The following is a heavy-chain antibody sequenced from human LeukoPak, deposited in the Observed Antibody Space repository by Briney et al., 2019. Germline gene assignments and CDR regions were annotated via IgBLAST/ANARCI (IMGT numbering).Heavy chain of an antibody. CDR1: GFTLDDYA. CDR3: AKDTASSGYYLRPYYFDY. D-gene: IGHD3-22*01. CDR2: ISWNSGSI. V-gene: IGHV3-9*01. J-gene: IGHJ4*02. Sequence: GGSLRLSCAASGFTLDDYAMHWVRQAPGNGLEWVSGISWNSGSIGYADSVKGRFTISRDNAKNSLYLQMNSLRAEDTALYYCAKDTASSGYYLRPYYFDYWGQGTLVTVSS.